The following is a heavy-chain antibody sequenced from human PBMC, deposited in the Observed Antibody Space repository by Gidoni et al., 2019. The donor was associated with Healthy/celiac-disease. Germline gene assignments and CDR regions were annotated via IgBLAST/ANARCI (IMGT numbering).Heavy chain of an antibody. CDR1: GFTFSRYW. CDR3: ARGKIGPSFDY. Sequence: EVQLVESGGGLVQPGGSLRLSCAASGFTFSRYWMSWVRQAPGQGLEWVANIKQDGSEKYYVDSVKGRFTISRDNAKNSLYLQMNSLRAEDTAVYYCARGKIGPSFDYWGQGTLVTVSS. V-gene: IGHV3-7*03. CDR2: IKQDGSEK. J-gene: IGHJ4*02.